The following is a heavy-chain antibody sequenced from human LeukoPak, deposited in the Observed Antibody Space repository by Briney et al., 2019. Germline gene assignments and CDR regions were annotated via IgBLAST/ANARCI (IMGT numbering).Heavy chain of an antibody. V-gene: IGHV3-30*04. Sequence: GGSLRLSCAASGFTFSSYAMHWVRQAPGKGLEWVAVISYDGSNKYYADSVKGRFTISRDNAKNSLYLQMNSLRAEDTAVYYCARGGSSSWDRFDYWGQGTLVTVSS. CDR2: ISYDGSNK. J-gene: IGHJ4*02. CDR3: ARGGSSSWDRFDY. D-gene: IGHD6-13*01. CDR1: GFTFSSYA.